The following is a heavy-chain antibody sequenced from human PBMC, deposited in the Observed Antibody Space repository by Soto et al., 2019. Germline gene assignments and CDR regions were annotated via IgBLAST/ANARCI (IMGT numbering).Heavy chain of an antibody. CDR1: GGSISSSSYY. D-gene: IGHD3-3*01. J-gene: IGHJ5*02. CDR3: ARQPRLNYDFWSGYLSWFDP. CDR2: IYYSGST. Sequence: QLQLQESGPGLVKPSETLSLTCTVSGGSISSSSYYWGWIRQPPGKGLEWIGSIYYSGSTYYNPSLKSRVTISVDTSNSLFSLKLSSVTAADTAVYYCARQPRLNYDFWSGYLSWFDPWGQRTLDTVSS. V-gene: IGHV4-39*01.